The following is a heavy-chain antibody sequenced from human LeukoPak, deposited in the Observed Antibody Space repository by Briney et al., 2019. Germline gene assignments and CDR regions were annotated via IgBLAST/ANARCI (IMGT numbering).Heavy chain of an antibody. Sequence: QSGGSPRLSCAASGFTFSSYAMSWVRQAPGKGLEWVSAISGSGGSTYYADSVKGRFTISRDNSKNTLYLQMNSLRAEDTAVYYCANGLAAAGYFDYWGQGTLVTVSS. CDR3: ANGLAAAGYFDY. D-gene: IGHD6-13*01. CDR1: GFTFSSYA. J-gene: IGHJ4*02. V-gene: IGHV3-23*01. CDR2: ISGSGGST.